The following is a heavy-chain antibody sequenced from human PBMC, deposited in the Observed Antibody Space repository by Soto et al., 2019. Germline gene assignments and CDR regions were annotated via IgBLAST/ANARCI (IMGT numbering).Heavy chain of an antibody. D-gene: IGHD2-15*01. Sequence: ASVKVSCKASGYTFTSYGISWVRQAPGQGLEWMGWISAYNGNTNYAQKLRGRVTMTTDTSTSTAYMELRSLRSDDTAVYYCASNVGYCSGGSCYHWRYWGQGTLVTVSS. J-gene: IGHJ4*02. CDR2: ISAYNGNT. CDR3: ASNVGYCSGGSCYHWRY. V-gene: IGHV1-18*01. CDR1: GYTFTSYG.